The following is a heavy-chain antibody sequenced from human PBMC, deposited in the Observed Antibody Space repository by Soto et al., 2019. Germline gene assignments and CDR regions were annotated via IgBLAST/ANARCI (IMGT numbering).Heavy chain of an antibody. CDR3: ARVPGP. D-gene: IGHD3-10*01. J-gene: IGHJ5*02. CDR2: IYHSGST. Sequence: TSETLSLTYAVSGGSISSSSYYWGWIRQPPGKGLEWIGEIYHSGSTNYNPSLKSRVTISVDKSKNQFSLKLSSVTAADTAVYYCARVPGPWGQGTLVTVSS. CDR1: GGSISSSSYY. V-gene: IGHV4-39*07.